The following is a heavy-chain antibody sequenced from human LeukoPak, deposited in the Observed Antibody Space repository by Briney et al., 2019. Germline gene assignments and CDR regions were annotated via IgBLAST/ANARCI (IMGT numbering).Heavy chain of an antibody. CDR2: IDGDVSST. CDR3: ARTVTDAFDI. V-gene: IGHV3-74*03. J-gene: IGHJ3*02. D-gene: IGHD3-16*02. Sequence: GGSLRLSCAAPGFTVSRYWMHWVRQAPGKGLVWVSRIDGDVSSTTYADSVKGRFIISRDNAKNTLYLQMNSLRAEDTAVYYCARTVTDAFDIWGQGTMVTVSS. CDR1: GFTVSRYW.